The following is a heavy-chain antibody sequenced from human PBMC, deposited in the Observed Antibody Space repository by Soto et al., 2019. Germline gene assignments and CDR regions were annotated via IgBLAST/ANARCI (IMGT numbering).Heavy chain of an antibody. V-gene: IGHV3-21*01. CDR1: GFTFSSYS. CDR3: ARETIAVAGANDY. Sequence: EVQLVESGGGMVKPGGSLRLSCAASGFTFSSYSMNWVRQAPGKGLEWVSSISSSSSYIYYADSVKGRFTISRDNAKNSLDLQMNSLRAEDTAVYYCARETIAVAGANDYWGQGTLVTVSS. CDR2: ISSSSSYI. D-gene: IGHD6-19*01. J-gene: IGHJ4*02.